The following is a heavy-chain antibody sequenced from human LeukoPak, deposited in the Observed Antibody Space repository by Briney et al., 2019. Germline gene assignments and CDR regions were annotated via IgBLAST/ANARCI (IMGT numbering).Heavy chain of an antibody. CDR2: IRYDGSSK. J-gene: IGHJ3*02. Sequence: GGSLRLSCAASGFTFSYYGIHWIRQAPGKGLEGVAFIRYDGSSKYYADSVKGRFTISRDNSKNTLYLQMNSLRAEDTAVYYCAKGLLWFGELYADHDAFDIWGQGTMVTVSS. D-gene: IGHD3-10*01. CDR1: GFTFSYYG. V-gene: IGHV3-30*02. CDR3: AKGLLWFGELYADHDAFDI.